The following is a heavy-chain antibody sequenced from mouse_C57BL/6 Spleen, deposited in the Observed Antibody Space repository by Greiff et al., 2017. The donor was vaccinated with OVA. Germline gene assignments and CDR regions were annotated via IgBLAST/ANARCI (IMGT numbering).Heavy chain of an antibody. CDR1: GYTFTSYW. CDR3: ARRPPDTYCAMDY. V-gene: IGHV1-69*01. Sequence: QVQLQQSGAELVMPGASVKLSCKASGYTFTSYWMHWVKQRPGQGLEWIGEIDPSDSYTNYNQKFKGKSTLTVDKSSSTAYMQLSSLTSEDSAVYYCARRPPDTYCAMDYWGQGTSVTVSS. CDR2: IDPSDSYT. J-gene: IGHJ4*01.